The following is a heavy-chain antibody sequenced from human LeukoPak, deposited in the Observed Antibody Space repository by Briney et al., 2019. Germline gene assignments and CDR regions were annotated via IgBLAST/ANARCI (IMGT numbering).Heavy chain of an antibody. Sequence: PSETLSLTCAVYGGSFSGYYWSWIRQPPGKGLEWIGEINHSGSTNYNPSLKSRVTISVDTSKNQFSLKLSSVTAADTAVYYCARGQWLATRPFDYWGQGTLVTVSS. CDR3: ARGQWLATRPFDY. V-gene: IGHV4-34*01. J-gene: IGHJ4*02. CDR1: GGSFSGYY. CDR2: INHSGST. D-gene: IGHD6-19*01.